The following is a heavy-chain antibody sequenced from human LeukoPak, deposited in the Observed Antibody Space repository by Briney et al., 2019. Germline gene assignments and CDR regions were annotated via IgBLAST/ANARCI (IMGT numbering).Heavy chain of an antibody. Sequence: GRSLRLSCAASGFTLSSYEMNWVRHAPGKGLEWVSYLSSSGSTIYYADSVKGRFTISRDNAKNSLYLQMNSLRAEDTAADYCARDRGTTGYYYLDSWGQGILVTVSS. CDR1: GFTLSSYE. J-gene: IGHJ4*02. CDR3: ARDRGTTGYYYLDS. CDR2: LSSSGSTI. D-gene: IGHD1-26*01. V-gene: IGHV3-48*03.